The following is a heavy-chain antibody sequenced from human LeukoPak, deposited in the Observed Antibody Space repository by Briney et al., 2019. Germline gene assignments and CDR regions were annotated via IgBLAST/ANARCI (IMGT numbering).Heavy chain of an antibody. D-gene: IGHD3-22*01. CDR1: GFTFSSYS. CDR3: ARGRCYYDSSGYYWCRRPSYRSAYYFDY. J-gene: IGHJ4*02. V-gene: IGHV3-21*01. Sequence: GGFLRLSCAASGFTFSSYSMNWVRQAPGKGLEWVSSISSSSSYIYYADSVKGRFTISRDNAKNSLYLQMNSLRAEDTAVYYCARGRCYYDSSGYYWCRRPSYRSAYYFDYWGQGTLVTVSS. CDR2: ISSSSSYI.